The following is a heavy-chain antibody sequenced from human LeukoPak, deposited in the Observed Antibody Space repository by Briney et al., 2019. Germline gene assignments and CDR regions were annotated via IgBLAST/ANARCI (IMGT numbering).Heavy chain of an antibody. CDR2: INWNGGST. J-gene: IGHJ4*02. V-gene: IGHV3-20*04. CDR1: GFTFDDYG. Sequence: GGSLRLSCAASGFTFDDYGMSWVRQAPGKGLEWVSGINWNGGSTGYADSVKGRFTISRDNAKNSLYLQMNSLRAGDTALYYCAREGYSGSYGVIDYWGQGTLVTVSS. CDR3: AREGYSGSYGVIDY. D-gene: IGHD1-26*01.